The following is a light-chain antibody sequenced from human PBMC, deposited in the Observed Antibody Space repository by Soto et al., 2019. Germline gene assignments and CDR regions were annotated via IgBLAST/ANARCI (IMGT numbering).Light chain of an antibody. Sequence: DIQMTQSPTSLSASVGDRVTITCRASQGIRNFVAWYQQKPGKAPKLLIYAESTLQSGVPSRFSGSGSGTDFTLTINSLQPEDVATYSCQKYSSVPVFGPGTKVEIK. CDR1: QGIRNF. CDR2: AES. J-gene: IGKJ3*01. CDR3: QKYSSVPV. V-gene: IGKV1-27*01.